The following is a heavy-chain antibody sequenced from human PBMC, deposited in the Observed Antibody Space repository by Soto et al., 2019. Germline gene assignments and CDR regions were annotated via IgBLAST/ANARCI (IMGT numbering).Heavy chain of an antibody. CDR2: ISSSSSYI. J-gene: IGHJ4*02. CDR1: GFTFSSYS. D-gene: IGHD6-13*01. CDR3: ATSPGPIAAAGKAHDY. Sequence: GGSLRLSCAASGFTFSSYSMNWVRRAPGKGLEWVSSISSSSSYIYYADSVKGRFTISRDNAKNSLYLQMNSLRAEDTAVYYCATSPGPIAAAGKAHDYWGQGTLVTVSS. V-gene: IGHV3-21*01.